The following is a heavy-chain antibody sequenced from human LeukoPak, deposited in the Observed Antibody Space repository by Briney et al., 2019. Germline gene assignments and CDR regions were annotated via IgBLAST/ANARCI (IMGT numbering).Heavy chain of an antibody. D-gene: IGHD1-26*01. CDR3: ARDDRYSVSYFDY. CDR1: GFTFSSYS. V-gene: IGHV3-21*01. Sequence: GGSLRLSCAASGFTFSSYSMNWVRQAPGKGLEWVSSISSSSSYIYYADSVKGRFTISRDNAKNSLYLQMNSLRAEDTAVYYCARDDRYSVSYFDYWGQGTLVTVSS. CDR2: ISSSSSYI. J-gene: IGHJ4*02.